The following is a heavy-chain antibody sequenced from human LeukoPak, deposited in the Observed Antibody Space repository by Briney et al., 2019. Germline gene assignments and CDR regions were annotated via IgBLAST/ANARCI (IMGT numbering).Heavy chain of an antibody. CDR1: GGSISSYY. J-gene: IGHJ5*02. CDR3: ARQNLGPSSWYRRTNWFDP. CDR2: IYYSGST. Sequence: SETLSLTCTVSGGSISSYYWSWLRQPPGKGLEWIGYIYYSGSTNYNPSLKSRVTISVDTSKNQFSLKLSSVTAADTAVYYCARQNLGPSSWYRRTNWFDPWGQGTLVTVSS. D-gene: IGHD6-13*01. V-gene: IGHV4-59*08.